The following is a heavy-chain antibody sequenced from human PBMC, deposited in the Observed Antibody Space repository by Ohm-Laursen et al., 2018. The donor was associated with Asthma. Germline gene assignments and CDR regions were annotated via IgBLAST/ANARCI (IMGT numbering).Heavy chain of an antibody. CDR2: ISSDETYK. D-gene: IGHD2-21*02. V-gene: IGHV3-30*04. CDR3: ARRDFSGGDTNAAFDV. CDR1: GFTFSIYA. J-gene: IGHJ3*01. Sequence: SLRLSCAASGFTFSIYALHWVRQAPGKGLEWVAIISSDETYKNYANSVKGRFTISKDNSKNTLFLQMNSLRPDDTAVYYCARRDFSGGDTNAAFDVWGQGTMVAVSS.